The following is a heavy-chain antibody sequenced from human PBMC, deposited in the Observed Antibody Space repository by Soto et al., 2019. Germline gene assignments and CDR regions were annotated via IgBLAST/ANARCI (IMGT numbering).Heavy chain of an antibody. CDR3: ARQIGIVSYGMDV. CDR2: IYPGDSDT. J-gene: IGHJ6*02. D-gene: IGHD3-16*02. V-gene: IGHV5-51*01. Sequence: GESLKISCKGSGYSFTSYWIGWVRQMPGKGLEWMGIIYPGDSDTRYSPSFQGQVTISADKSISTAYLQCSSLKASDTVMYYCARQIGIVSYGMDVWGQGTTVTVSS. CDR1: GYSFTSYW.